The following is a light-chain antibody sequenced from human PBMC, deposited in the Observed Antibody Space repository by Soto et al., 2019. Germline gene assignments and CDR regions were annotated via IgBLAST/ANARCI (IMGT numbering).Light chain of an antibody. V-gene: IGLV2-14*01. CDR3: SSYTRSSTYV. CDR2: EVT. CDR1: SSDVGAYDY. Sequence: QSALTQPASVSASPGQSIAISCSGTSSDVGAYDYVSWYQHHPGKAPKPIIYEVTYRPSGVSNRFSASKSGNTASLTISGLQAEDAADYYCSSYTRSSTYVFGTGTKLTVL. J-gene: IGLJ1*01.